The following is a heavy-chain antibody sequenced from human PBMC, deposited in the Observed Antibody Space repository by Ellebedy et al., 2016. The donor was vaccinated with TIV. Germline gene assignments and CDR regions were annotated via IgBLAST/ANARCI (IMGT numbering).Heavy chain of an antibody. CDR2: ISGGGDST. CDR3: AKGTSSGFNYDRVGFEY. D-gene: IGHD3-22*01. CDR1: GFTFGAFA. J-gene: IGHJ4*02. V-gene: IGHV3-23*01. Sequence: GGSLRLSCAASGFTFGAFAVHWVRQAPGKGLEWLSVISGGGDSTYHAGSVKGRSTITRDNSKNTLYLQMDRLRAEDTAVYYCAKGTSSGFNYDRVGFEYWGQGALVTVSS.